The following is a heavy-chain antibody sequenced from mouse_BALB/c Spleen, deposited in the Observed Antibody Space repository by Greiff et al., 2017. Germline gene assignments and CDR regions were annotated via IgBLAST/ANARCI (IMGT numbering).Heavy chain of an antibody. V-gene: IGHV14-3*02. D-gene: IGHD1-1*01. J-gene: IGHJ2*01. Sequence: VQLQQSGAELVKPGASVKLSCTASGFNIKDTYMHWVKQRPEQGLEWIGRIDPANGNTKYDPKFQGKATITADTSSNTAYLQLSSLTSEDTAVYYCARDYYGRGYYFDYWGQGTTLTVSS. CDR1: GFNIKDTY. CDR2: IDPANGNT. CDR3: ARDYYGRGYYFDY.